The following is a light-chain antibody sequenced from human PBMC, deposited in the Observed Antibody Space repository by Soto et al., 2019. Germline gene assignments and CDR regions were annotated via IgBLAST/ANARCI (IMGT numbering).Light chain of an antibody. CDR3: QQYYITPRT. CDR2: WAS. CDR1: QSVLYSSNNKNY. Sequence: DIVMTQSPDSLAVSLGERATINCKSSQSVLYSSNNKNYLAWYQQKPGQPPKLLIYWASTRESGVPDRFGGTGSGTDFTLTISGLRAVDVADYYCQQYYITPRTFGQGTKVEIK. J-gene: IGKJ1*01. V-gene: IGKV4-1*01.